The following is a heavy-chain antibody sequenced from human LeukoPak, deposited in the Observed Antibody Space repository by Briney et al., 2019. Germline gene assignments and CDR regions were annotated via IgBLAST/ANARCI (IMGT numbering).Heavy chain of an antibody. V-gene: IGHV4-30-4*01. D-gene: IGHD1-14*01. CDR1: GVSISSNDYY. CDR2: IYYSGSS. CDR3: ARDPRGISWFDP. Sequence: SQTLFLTCTVSGVSISSNDYYWSWIRQPPGKGLEWIGYIYYSGSSYYNPSLKSRVTISVDTSKNQFSLKLNSVTAADTAVYYCARDPRGISWFDPWGQGTLVTVSS. J-gene: IGHJ5*02.